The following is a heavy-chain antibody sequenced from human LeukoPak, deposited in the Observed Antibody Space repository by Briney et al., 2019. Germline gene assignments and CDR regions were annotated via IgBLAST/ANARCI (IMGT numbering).Heavy chain of an antibody. J-gene: IGHJ6*02. D-gene: IGHD4-17*01. V-gene: IGHV3-7*01. CDR1: GFTFSSYW. CDR3: ARFRGTTVTTLDYYYGMDV. CDR2: IKQDGSEK. Sequence: GGSLRLSCAASGFTFSSYWMSWVRQAPGKGLEWVANIKQDGSEKYYVDSVKGRFTTSRDNAKNSLYLQMNSLRAEDTAVYYCARFRGTTVTTLDYYYGMDVWGQGTTVTVSS.